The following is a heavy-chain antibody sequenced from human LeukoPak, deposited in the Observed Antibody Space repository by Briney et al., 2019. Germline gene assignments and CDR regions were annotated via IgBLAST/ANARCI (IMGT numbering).Heavy chain of an antibody. CDR1: GFTFSSYW. J-gene: IGHJ6*03. CDR3: ARVRYSSSWYATYYCYYYMDV. V-gene: IGHV3-74*01. D-gene: IGHD6-13*01. CDR2: INTDGSST. Sequence: GGSLRLSCAASGFTFSSYWMHWVRQAPGKGLVWVSRINTDGSSTSYADSVKGRFTISRDNAKNTLYLQMNSLRAEDTAVYYCARVRYSSSWYATYYCYYYMDVWGKGTTVTVSS.